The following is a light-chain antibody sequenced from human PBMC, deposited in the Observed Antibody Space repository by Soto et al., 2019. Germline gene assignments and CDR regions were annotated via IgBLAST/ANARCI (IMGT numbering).Light chain of an antibody. CDR2: GAS. CDR1: QSVSNNY. J-gene: IGKJ4*01. CDR3: QQYGSAPLT. Sequence: EIVLTQSPGTLSLSPGERATLSCRASQSVSNNYLAWYQQKPGQAPRLLLYGASSRATGIPDRFSGSGSGTDFTLTISRREPEDFAVYYCQQYGSAPLTFGGGTKVEIK. V-gene: IGKV3-20*01.